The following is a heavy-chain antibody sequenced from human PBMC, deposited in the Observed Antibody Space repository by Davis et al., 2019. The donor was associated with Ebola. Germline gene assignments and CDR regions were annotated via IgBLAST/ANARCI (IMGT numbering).Heavy chain of an antibody. Sequence: GSLRLSCAVYGGSFSGYYWSWIRQPPGKGLEWIGYIYYSGSTNYNPSLKSRVTISVDTSKNQFSLKLSSVTAADTAVYYCARVLGRTYSSGWYRYYYGMDVWGQGTTVTVSS. CDR1: GGSFSGYY. V-gene: IGHV4-59*01. CDR3: ARVLGRTYSSGWYRYYYGMDV. D-gene: IGHD6-19*01. CDR2: IYYSGST. J-gene: IGHJ6*02.